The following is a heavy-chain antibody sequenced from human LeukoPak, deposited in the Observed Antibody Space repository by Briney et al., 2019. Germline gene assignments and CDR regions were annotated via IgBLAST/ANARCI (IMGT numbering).Heavy chain of an antibody. CDR1: GFTFSSYA. D-gene: IGHD6-19*01. CDR3: ARALGGTTGMNDY. J-gene: IGHJ4*02. V-gene: IGHV3-64*01. Sequence: GGSLRLSCAASGFTFSSYAMHWVRQAPGKGLEYVSAISSNGGSTYYANSVKGRFTISRDNSKNTLYLQMGSLGAEDMAVYYCARALGGTTGMNDYWGQGTLVTVSS. CDR2: ISSNGGST.